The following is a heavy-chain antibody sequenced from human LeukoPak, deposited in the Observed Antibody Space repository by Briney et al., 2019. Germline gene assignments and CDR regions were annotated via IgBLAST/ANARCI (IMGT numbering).Heavy chain of an antibody. V-gene: IGHV1-69*05. CDR3: ARDLLGYCSSTSCYTTDDY. CDR1: GGTFSSYA. Sequence: SVKVSCKASGGTFSSYAISWVRQAPGQGLEWMGGIIPIFGTANYAQKFQGRVTITTDESTSTAYMELSSLRSEDMAVYYCARDLLGYCSSTSCYTTDDYWGQGTLVTVSS. J-gene: IGHJ4*02. CDR2: IIPIFGTA. D-gene: IGHD2-2*02.